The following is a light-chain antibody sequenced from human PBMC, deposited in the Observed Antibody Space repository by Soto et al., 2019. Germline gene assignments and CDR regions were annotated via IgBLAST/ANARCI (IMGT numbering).Light chain of an antibody. CDR1: SSDVGLYNY. J-gene: IGLJ2*01. V-gene: IGLV2-14*01. Sequence: QSALTQPASVSGSPGQPITISCTGTSSDVGLYNYVSWYQQHPGKAPKLMIYEVTTRPSGVSNRFSGSKSGNSASLTISGLQAEDEADYYCSSYTSTSALVLFGGGTKVTVL. CDR2: EVT. CDR3: SSYTSTSALVL.